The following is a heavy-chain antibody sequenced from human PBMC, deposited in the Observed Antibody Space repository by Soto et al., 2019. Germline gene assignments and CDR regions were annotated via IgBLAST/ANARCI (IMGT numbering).Heavy chain of an antibody. D-gene: IGHD6-13*01. CDR3: AKDQGSSWYEIDY. CDR2: ISGSGGST. J-gene: IGHJ4*02. V-gene: IGHV3-23*01. Sequence: EVQLLESGGGLVQPGGSLRLSCAASGFTFSNYAVTWVRQAPGKGLEWVSTISGSGGSTYYADSVKGRFTISRDNCKNTLYLQMNSLGAEDTAVYYCAKDQGSSWYEIDYWGQGTLVTVSS. CDR1: GFTFSNYA.